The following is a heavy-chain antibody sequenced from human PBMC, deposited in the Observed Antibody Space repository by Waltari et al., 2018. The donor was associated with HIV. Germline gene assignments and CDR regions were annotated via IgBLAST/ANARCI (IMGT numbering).Heavy chain of an antibody. CDR3: ARKYDSDAFDI. V-gene: IGHV4-61*01. CDR2: IYYSGRT. D-gene: IGHD3-16*01. Sequence: QVQLQESGPGLVKPSETLSLTYTVSDGSVSSGSHYWSWIRQPPGKGLEWIGYIYYSGRTNYNPSLKSRVTISVDTSKNQFSLKLSSVTAADTAVYYCARKYDSDAFDIWGQGTMVTVSS. J-gene: IGHJ3*02. CDR1: DGSVSSGSHY.